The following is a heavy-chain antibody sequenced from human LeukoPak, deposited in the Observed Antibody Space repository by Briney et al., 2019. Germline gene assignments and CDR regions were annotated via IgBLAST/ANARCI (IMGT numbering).Heavy chain of an antibody. Sequence: LGGSLRLSCAASGFTFSSYAMGWVRQAPGKGLEWVSSISGSGGSTYYADSVKGRFTISRDNSKNTLSLQINSLRAEDTAVYYCAKDGRGVDYFDYWGQGTLVTVSS. D-gene: IGHD2-8*01. J-gene: IGHJ4*02. V-gene: IGHV3-23*01. CDR1: GFTFSSYA. CDR3: AKDGRGVDYFDY. CDR2: ISGSGGST.